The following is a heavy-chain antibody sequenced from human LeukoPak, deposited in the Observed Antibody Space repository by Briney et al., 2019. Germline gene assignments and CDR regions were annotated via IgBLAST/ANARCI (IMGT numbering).Heavy chain of an antibody. CDR1: GFTFTIYG. J-gene: IGHJ4*02. D-gene: IGHD3-22*01. V-gene: IGHV3-48*02. CDR2: LSGRSDSI. Sequence: GGSLRLSCAASGFTFTIYGMNWLRQAPGKGLEWVSYLSGRSDSIYYAESVKGRFTISRDNARNSLYLQMNSLRDEDTAVYYCARDFRYRDSSGYYSFDYWGQGTLVTVSS. CDR3: ARDFRYRDSSGYYSFDY.